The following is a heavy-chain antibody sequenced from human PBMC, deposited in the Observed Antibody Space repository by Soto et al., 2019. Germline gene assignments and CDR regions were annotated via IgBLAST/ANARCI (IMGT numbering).Heavy chain of an antibody. J-gene: IGHJ4*02. CDR2: ISYDGSNK. CDR3: ARDRIQLWVLDY. D-gene: IGHD5-18*01. Sequence: QVQLVESGGGVVQPGRSLRLSCAASGFTFSSYAMHWVRQAPGKGLEWVAVISYDGSNKYYADSVKGRFTISRDNSKNTLYLQMNSLRAEDTAVYYCARDRIQLWVLDYWGQGTLVTVSS. V-gene: IGHV3-30-3*01. CDR1: GFTFSSYA.